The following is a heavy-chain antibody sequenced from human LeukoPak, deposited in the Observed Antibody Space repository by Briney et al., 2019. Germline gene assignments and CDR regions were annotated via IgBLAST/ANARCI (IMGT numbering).Heavy chain of an antibody. Sequence: SETLSLTCTVSGGSISGYYSNWIRQSPGKGLEWIGYIYYSGSTNYNPSLKSRVTISVDTSKNQFSLKLSSVTAGDTVVYYCAGGWAAAGNGWFDRWGERSLVTVPS. CDR2: IYYSGST. V-gene: IGHV4-59*01. D-gene: IGHD6-13*01. CDR3: AGGWAAAGNGWFDR. J-gene: IGHJ5*02. CDR1: GGSISGYY.